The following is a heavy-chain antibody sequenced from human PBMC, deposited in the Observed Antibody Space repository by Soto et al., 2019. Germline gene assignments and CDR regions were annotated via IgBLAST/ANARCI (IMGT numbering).Heavy chain of an antibody. CDR2: ILSKAGNYAK. Sequence: EVQLVESGGGLVQPGWSLKLSCAASGFIFSGSAVHWVRQASGKGLEWVGRILSKAGNYAKAYPPSMKGRFTISRDDSENTAFLQMNSLKTEDTAVYYCIRGGSPYYYDYWGQGTLVAVSS. CDR3: IRGGSPYYYDY. J-gene: IGHJ4*02. V-gene: IGHV3-73*01. CDR1: GFIFSGSA.